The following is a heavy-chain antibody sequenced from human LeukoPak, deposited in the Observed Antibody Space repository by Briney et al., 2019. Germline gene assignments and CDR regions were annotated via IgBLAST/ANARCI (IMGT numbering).Heavy chain of an antibody. J-gene: IGHJ4*02. CDR1: GNTFTTYY. D-gene: IGHD2-15*01. CDR2: INPSGDST. V-gene: IGHV1-46*01. CDR3: ARHDLGGRSSFDC. Sequence: ASVKVSCKTSGNTFTTYYMHWVRQAPGRGLEWLGIINPSGDSTTYAQKFQGRVTMTRDTSTSTVYMDLSSLRSEDTAVYYCARHDLGGRSSFDCWGQGTLVTVSS.